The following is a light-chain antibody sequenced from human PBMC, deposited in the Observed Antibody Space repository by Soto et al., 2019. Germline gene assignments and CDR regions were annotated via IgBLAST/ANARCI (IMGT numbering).Light chain of an antibody. V-gene: IGKV3-15*01. Sequence: EIVMTQSPATLSVSPGERATLSCRTSQSVSSSLAWYQQKPGQAPSLLIYGASTRATGIPARFSGSGSGTEFILTISSLQSEDCAVYYCQQYKNWPWTFGQGTKVDIK. J-gene: IGKJ1*01. CDR3: QQYKNWPWT. CDR2: GAS. CDR1: QSVSSS.